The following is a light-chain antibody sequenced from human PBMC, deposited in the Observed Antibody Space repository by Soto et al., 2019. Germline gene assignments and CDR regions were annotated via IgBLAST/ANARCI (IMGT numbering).Light chain of an antibody. Sequence: DMKMSQSPSSLSASVGDRVTITGRASETISNYLNWYQKKPGKAPQLLIYGASTLQRGVPSRFSGSGSGTEFTLTISSLQPEDFATYYCLQHHTYPRTFGPGTKVDIK. CDR2: GAS. CDR1: ETISNY. J-gene: IGKJ3*01. CDR3: LQHHTYPRT. V-gene: IGKV1-17*01.